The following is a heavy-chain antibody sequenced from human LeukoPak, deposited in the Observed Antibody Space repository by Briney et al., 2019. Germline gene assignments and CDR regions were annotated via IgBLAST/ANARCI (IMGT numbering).Heavy chain of an antibody. D-gene: IGHD1-7*01. V-gene: IGHV3-21*01. CDR3: ARDITGTISH. CDR1: GFTFSSYS. CDR2: ISSSSSYV. J-gene: IGHJ3*01. Sequence: GGSLRLSCAASGFTFSSYSMNWVRQAPGKGLEWVSSISSSSSYVYYADSVKGRFTISRDNAKNSLYLQMNSLRAEDTAVHYCARDITGTISHWGQGTMVTVSS.